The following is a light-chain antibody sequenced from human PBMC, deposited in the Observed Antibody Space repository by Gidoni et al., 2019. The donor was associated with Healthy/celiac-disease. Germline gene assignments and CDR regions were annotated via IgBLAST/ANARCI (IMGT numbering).Light chain of an antibody. CDR3: AAWDDSLNGRV. CDR1: SSNIGSNT. CDR2: SNN. Sequence: QSVLTQPPSASGTPGQRVTISCSGSSSNIGSNTVNWYQQPPGTAPKLLIYSNNQRPPGVPDRFSGSKSGTSASLAISGLQSEDEADYYCAAWDDSLNGRVFGGGTKLTVL. V-gene: IGLV1-44*01. J-gene: IGLJ3*02.